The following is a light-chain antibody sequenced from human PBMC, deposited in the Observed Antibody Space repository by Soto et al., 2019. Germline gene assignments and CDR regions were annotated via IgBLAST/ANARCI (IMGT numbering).Light chain of an antibody. Sequence: QSVLAQPASVSGSPGQSITISCTGTSSDIGHYDYVSWYQQHPGKAPKLMIYHVTYRPSGVSNRYSGSKSGNSASLTISGLQADDEADYYCCSLTTSHTYVFGRGTKVTVL. CDR2: HVT. CDR3: CSLTTSHTYV. CDR1: SSDIGHYDY. J-gene: IGLJ1*01. V-gene: IGLV2-14*03.